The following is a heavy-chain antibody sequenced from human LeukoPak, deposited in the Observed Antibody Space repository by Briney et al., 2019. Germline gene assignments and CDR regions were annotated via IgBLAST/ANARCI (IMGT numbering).Heavy chain of an antibody. V-gene: IGHV1-46*01. J-gene: IGHJ5*02. CDR3: ARDRSGSRWRWFDP. CDR1: GYTFTNYY. D-gene: IGHD6-13*01. CDR2: INPTGGSA. Sequence: GASVKVSCKASGYTFTNYYIHWVRQAPAQGLEWMGIINPTGGSASYAQKFQGRVSMTSDTSTSTLYLELSSLRSEDTAVYYCARDRSGSRWRWFDPWGQGTLVTVSS.